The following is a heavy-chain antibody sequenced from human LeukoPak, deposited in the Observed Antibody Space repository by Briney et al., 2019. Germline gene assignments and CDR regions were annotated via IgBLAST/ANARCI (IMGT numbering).Heavy chain of an antibody. Sequence: GGSLRLSCAASEFTFSAYWMHWVRQAPGKGLVRVSRIRGDGSMTNYADSVKGRFTISRDNAKNTLYLQMNSLRLEDTAIYYCARENLAAAADYWGQGTVVTVSS. V-gene: IGHV3-74*01. CDR1: EFTFSAYW. D-gene: IGHD6-25*01. CDR3: ARENLAAAADY. J-gene: IGHJ4*02. CDR2: IRGDGSMT.